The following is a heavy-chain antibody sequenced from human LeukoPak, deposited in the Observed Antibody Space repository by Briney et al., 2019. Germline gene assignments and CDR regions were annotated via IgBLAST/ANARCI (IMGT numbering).Heavy chain of an antibody. D-gene: IGHD2-2*01. J-gene: IGHJ6*04. CDR2: IYHSGST. CDR1: GGSIGSGGYS. CDR3: AGGYCSSTSCYDGYYYYGMDV. V-gene: IGHV4-30-2*01. Sequence: PSQTLSLTCAVSGGSIGSGGYSWSWIRQPPGKGLEWIGYIYHSGSTYYNPSLKSRVTISVDRSKNQFSLKLSSVTAADTAVYYCAGGYCSSTSCYDGYYYYGMDVWGIGTTVTVSS.